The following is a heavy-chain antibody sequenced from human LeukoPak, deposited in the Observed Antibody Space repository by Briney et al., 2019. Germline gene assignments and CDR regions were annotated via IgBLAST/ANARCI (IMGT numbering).Heavy chain of an antibody. CDR2: ISGSGAVT. CDR3: ANWRDIWSGYGFDS. V-gene: IGHV3-23*01. D-gene: IGHD3-3*01. CDR1: GFVFSNYA. Sequence: GGSLVLSCAASGFVFSNYAMTWVRQAPGKGLEWVSSISGSGAVTYYADSVKGRFIISRDNSKNSFFLQMNRLRGEDTAVYYCANWRDIWSGYGFDSWGQGTLVTVSS. J-gene: IGHJ4*02.